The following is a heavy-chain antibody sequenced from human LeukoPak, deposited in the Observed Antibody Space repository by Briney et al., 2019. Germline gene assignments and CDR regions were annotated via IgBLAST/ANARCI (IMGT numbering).Heavy chain of an antibody. J-gene: IGHJ3*02. CDR1: GYTFTSYY. CDR3: ARGDYYDSSGYYSFDI. Sequence: ASVKVSCKASGYTFTSYYMHWVRQAPGQGLEWMGIINPSGGSTSYAQKFQGRVTMTRDMSTSTVYMELSSLRSEDTAVYYCARGDYYDSSGYYSFDIWGQGTMVTVSS. D-gene: IGHD3-22*01. CDR2: INPSGGST. V-gene: IGHV1-46*01.